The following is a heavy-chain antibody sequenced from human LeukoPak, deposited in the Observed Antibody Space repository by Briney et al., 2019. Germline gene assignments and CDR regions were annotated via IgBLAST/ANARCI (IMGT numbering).Heavy chain of an antibody. V-gene: IGHV4-34*01. CDR1: GFTFSSYE. D-gene: IGHD4-17*01. CDR2: IIHSGST. J-gene: IGHJ4*02. Sequence: GSLRLSCAASGFTFSSYEMNWVRQAPGKGLEWIGEIIHSGSTNYNPSLKSRLTISLDTSKSQFSLRLSSVTAADTAVYYCARGRVRTGTTVTPRESYYFDYWGQGTLVTVSS. CDR3: ARGRVRTGTTVTPRESYYFDY.